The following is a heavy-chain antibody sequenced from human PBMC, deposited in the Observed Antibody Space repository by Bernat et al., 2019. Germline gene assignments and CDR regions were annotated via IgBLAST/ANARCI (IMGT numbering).Heavy chain of an antibody. Sequence: QLQLQESGPGLVKPSETLSLTCTVSGGSISSSSYSWGWIRQPPGKGLEWIGSIYYSGSTYYNPSLKSRVTISVDTSKNQFSLKLSSVTAADTAVYYCAGPFGPPHSSGWYRWGQGTLVTVSS. D-gene: IGHD6-19*01. CDR3: AGPFGPPHSSGWYR. CDR2: IYYSGST. V-gene: IGHV4-39*01. J-gene: IGHJ4*02. CDR1: GGSISSSSYS.